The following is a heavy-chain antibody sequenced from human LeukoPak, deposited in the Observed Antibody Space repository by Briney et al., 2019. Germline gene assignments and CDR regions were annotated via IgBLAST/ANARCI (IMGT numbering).Heavy chain of an antibody. D-gene: IGHD3-16*01. CDR1: SGSISSYY. J-gene: IGHJ3*02. V-gene: IGHV4-59*01. CDR2: IYYSGNT. CDR3: ARVKLSYANDLSTFDI. Sequence: SETLSLTCTVPSGSISSYYWSWIRQSPGKGLEWVGFIYYSGNTHYNPSLKSRVTISIDTSKNQFSLKLSSVTAADTAVYYCARVKLSYANDLSTFDIWGQGTMVTVSS.